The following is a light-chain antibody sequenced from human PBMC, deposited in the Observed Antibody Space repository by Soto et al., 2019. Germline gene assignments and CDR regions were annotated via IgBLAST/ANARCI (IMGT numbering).Light chain of an antibody. CDR2: DAS. CDR1: QSLRSS. V-gene: IGKV3-15*01. Sequence: ETMMKQSPDTLSVSLGERANLSCRASQSLRSSLAWYQQKPGQAPRLLIYDASTRGTGIPARFSGSGSGTAFTLTISGLQSADFAVYYCQQYSNWPQTFGQGTKVEIK. CDR3: QQYSNWPQT. J-gene: IGKJ1*01.